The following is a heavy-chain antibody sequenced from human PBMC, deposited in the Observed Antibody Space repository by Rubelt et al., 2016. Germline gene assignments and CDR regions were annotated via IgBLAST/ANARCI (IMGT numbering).Heavy chain of an antibody. CDR1: GFTLNNYW. CDR3: AVALAAPAFDV. V-gene: IGHV3-74*01. CDR2: IKYDGSAT. Sequence: GFTLNNYWMHWVRQAPGKGLVWVSEIKYDGSATNYADSVKGRFTISRDSAMSTLYLQMNSLRVEDTAVYYCAVALAAPAFDVWGQGTMVTVSS. J-gene: IGHJ3*01.